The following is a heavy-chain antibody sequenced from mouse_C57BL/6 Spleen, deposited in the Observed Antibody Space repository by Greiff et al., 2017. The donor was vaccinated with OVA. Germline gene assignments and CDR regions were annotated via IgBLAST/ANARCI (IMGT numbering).Heavy chain of an antibody. CDR2: IYPGDGDT. J-gene: IGHJ1*03. CDR1: GYAFSSSW. Sequence: QVQLKQSGPELVKPGASVKISCKASGYAFSSSWMNWVKQRPGKGLEWIGRIYPGDGDTNYNGKFKGKATLTADKSSSTAYMQLSSLTSEDSAVYFCAREGYGSSYNCYFEVWGTGTTVTVSS. D-gene: IGHD1-1*01. CDR3: AREGYGSSYNCYFEV. V-gene: IGHV1-82*01.